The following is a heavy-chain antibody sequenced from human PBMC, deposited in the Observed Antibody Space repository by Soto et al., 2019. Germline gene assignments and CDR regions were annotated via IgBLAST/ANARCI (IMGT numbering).Heavy chain of an antibody. V-gene: IGHV4-59*01. CDR1: GGSISSYY. CDR2: IYYSGST. J-gene: IGHJ4*02. Sequence: LSLTCTVSGGSISSYYWSWIRQPPGKGLEWIGYIYYSGSTNYNPSLKSRVTISVDTSKNQFSLKLSSVTAADTAVYYCARGFGIVATIPDYWGQGTLVTVS. CDR3: ARGFGIVATIPDY. D-gene: IGHD5-12*01.